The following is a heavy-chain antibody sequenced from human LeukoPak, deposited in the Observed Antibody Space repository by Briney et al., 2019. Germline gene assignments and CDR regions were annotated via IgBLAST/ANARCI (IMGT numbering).Heavy chain of an antibody. Sequence: GGSLRLSCAASGFTFSDSAIHWVRQASGKGLEWVGRIRSKPQSYATAYDESLKGRFTISRDDSKNTAYLQMNSLRAEDTAVYYCARDRSDRGGDYFDYWGQGTLVTVSS. V-gene: IGHV3-73*01. CDR3: ARDRSDRGGDYFDY. D-gene: IGHD3-10*01. CDR2: IRSKPQSYAT. J-gene: IGHJ4*02. CDR1: GFTFSDSA.